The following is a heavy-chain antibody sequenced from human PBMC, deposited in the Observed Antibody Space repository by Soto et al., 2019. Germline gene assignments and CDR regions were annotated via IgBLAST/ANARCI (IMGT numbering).Heavy chain of an antibody. CDR2: ISSSSSYI. CDR1: GFTFSSYS. Sequence: EVQLVESGGGLVKPGGSLRLSCAASGFTFSSYSMNWVRQAPGKGLEWVSSISSSSSYIDYADSVKGRFTISRDNAKNSLSLQMNSLRADDTAVYYCARGYHYYDSSGYDKWDAFDIWGQGTMVTVSS. D-gene: IGHD3-22*01. CDR3: ARGYHYYDSSGYDKWDAFDI. J-gene: IGHJ3*02. V-gene: IGHV3-21*01.